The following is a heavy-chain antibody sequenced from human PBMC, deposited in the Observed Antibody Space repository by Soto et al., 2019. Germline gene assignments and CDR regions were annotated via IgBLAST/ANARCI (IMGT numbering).Heavy chain of an antibody. CDR1: GFTFTSDS. CDR2: IGSHGRDI. V-gene: IGHV3-21*06. J-gene: IGHJ4*02. Sequence: PGGSLRLSCEASGFTFTSDSMTWVRQAPGKGLEWVSSIGSHGRDIFYADSVKGRFTISRDNAKDSLHLQMNSLTGEDSAVYYCARGAALAGKLDLWGQGTLVTVSS. CDR3: ARGAALAGKLDL. D-gene: IGHD6-19*01.